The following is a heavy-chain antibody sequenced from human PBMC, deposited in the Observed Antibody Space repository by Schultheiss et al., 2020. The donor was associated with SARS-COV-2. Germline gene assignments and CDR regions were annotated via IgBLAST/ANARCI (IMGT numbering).Heavy chain of an antibody. J-gene: IGHJ4*02. CDR3: AREAYYYDSSAYYELPCFDY. CDR1: GFSFSTYG. CDR2: ISYDGSNK. Sequence: GGSLRLSCAASGFSFSTYGMHWVRQAPGKGLEWVAVISYDGSNKYYADSVKGRFTISRDNSKNTLYLQMNSLRAEDTAVYYCAREAYYYDSSAYYELPCFDYWGQGTLVTVSS. D-gene: IGHD3-22*01. V-gene: IGHV3-30*07.